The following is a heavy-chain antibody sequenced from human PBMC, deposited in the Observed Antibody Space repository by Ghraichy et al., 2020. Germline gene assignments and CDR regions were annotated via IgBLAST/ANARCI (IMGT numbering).Heavy chain of an antibody. Sequence: SETLSLTCTVSGGSISSYYWSWIRQPPGKGLEWIGYIYYSGSTNYNPSLKSRVTISVDTSKNQFSLKLSSVTAADTAVYYCARLASYYGSGSHFDYWGQGTLVTVSS. CDR3: ARLASYYGSGSHFDY. D-gene: IGHD3-10*01. J-gene: IGHJ4*02. V-gene: IGHV4-59*08. CDR1: GGSISSYY. CDR2: IYYSGST.